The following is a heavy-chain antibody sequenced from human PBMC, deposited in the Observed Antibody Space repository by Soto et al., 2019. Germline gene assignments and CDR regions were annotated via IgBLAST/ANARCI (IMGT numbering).Heavy chain of an antibody. J-gene: IGHJ4*02. D-gene: IGHD5-18*01. CDR1: GGTFSSYA. CDR2: IIPIFGTA. CDR3: ARDPRGRGYSYEPYYFDY. V-gene: IGHV1-69*13. Sequence: SVKVSFKASGGTFSSYAISWVRQAPGQGLEWMGGIIPIFGTANYAQKFQGRVTITADESTSTAYMELSSLRSEDTAVYYCARDPRGRGYSYEPYYFDYWGQGTLVTVSS.